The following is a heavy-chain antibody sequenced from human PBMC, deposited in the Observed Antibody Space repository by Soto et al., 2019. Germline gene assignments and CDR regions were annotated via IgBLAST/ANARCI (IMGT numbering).Heavy chain of an antibody. V-gene: IGHV4-34*01. CDR3: ARVSRWSYDSSGYYYGYYHYYYGMDV. CDR2: LNHSGST. CDR1: GGSFSGYY. Sequence: SETLSLTCAVYGGSFSGYYWSWIRQPPGKGLEWIGELNHSGSTNYNPSLKSRVTISVDTSKNQFSLKLSSVTAADTAVYYCARVSRWSYDSSGYYYGYYHYYYGMDVWGQGTTVTVS. J-gene: IGHJ6*02. D-gene: IGHD3-22*01.